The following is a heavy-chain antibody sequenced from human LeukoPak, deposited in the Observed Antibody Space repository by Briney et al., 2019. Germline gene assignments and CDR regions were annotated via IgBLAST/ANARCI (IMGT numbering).Heavy chain of an antibody. CDR3: ASLTSSWFGY. V-gene: IGHV4-39*07. J-gene: IGHJ5*01. CDR2: IYYSGST. D-gene: IGHD2-2*01. Sequence: SETLSLTCTVSGGSISSSSYYWGWIRQPPGKGLEWIGSIYYSGSTYYNPSLKSRVTISVDTSKNQFSLKLGSVTAADTAVYYCASLTSSWFGYWGQGTLVTVSS. CDR1: GGSISSSSYY.